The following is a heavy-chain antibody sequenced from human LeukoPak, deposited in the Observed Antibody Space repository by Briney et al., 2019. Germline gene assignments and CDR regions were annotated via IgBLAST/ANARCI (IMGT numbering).Heavy chain of an antibody. V-gene: IGHV3-21*01. CDR3: AREYLGVVSMVDY. CDR2: ISSSSSYI. J-gene: IGHJ4*02. CDR1: GFTFSSYS. D-gene: IGHD3-3*01. Sequence: GGSLRLSCAASGFTFSSYSMNWVRQAPGKGLEWVSSISSSSSYIYYADSVKGRFTISRDNAKNSLYLQMNSLRAEDTAVYYCAREYLGVVSMVDYWGQGTLVTVSS.